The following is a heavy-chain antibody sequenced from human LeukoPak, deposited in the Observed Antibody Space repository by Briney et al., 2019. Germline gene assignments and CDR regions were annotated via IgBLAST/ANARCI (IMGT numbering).Heavy chain of an antibody. V-gene: IGHV1-2*02. D-gene: IGHD3-22*01. CDR1: GHTFTGYY. J-gene: IGHJ4*02. Sequence: WASVKVSCKASGHTFTGYYMHWVRQAPGQGLEWMGWINPNSGGTNYAQKFQGRVTMTRDTSISTAYMELSRLRSDDTAVYYCASLRYYYDSSGHDYWGQGTLVTVSS. CDR3: ASLRYYYDSSGHDY. CDR2: INPNSGGT.